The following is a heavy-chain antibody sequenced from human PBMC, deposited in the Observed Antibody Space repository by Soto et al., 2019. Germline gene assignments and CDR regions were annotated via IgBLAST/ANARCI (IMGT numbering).Heavy chain of an antibody. V-gene: IGHV3-33*01. CDR3: AREVLTISDAFDI. CDR1: GFTFSDYG. CDR2: IWYDGSNK. Sequence: QVQLVESGGGVVQPGRSLRLSCAASGFTFSDYGMHWVRQAPGKGLEWLAVIWYDGSNKYYADSVKGRFTICRDNSKNTLYLQMNSLRAEDTALYYCAREVLTISDAFDIWGQGTMVTVSS. D-gene: IGHD3-9*01. J-gene: IGHJ3*02.